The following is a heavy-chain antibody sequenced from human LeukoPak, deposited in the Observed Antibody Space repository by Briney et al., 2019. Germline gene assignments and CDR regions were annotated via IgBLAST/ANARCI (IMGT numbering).Heavy chain of an antibody. J-gene: IGHJ4*02. D-gene: IGHD3-3*01. CDR1: GGSISSYY. Sequence: SETLSLTCTVSGGSISSYYWSWIRQPPGKGLEWIGYIYYSGSTNYNPSLKSRVTISVDTSKNQFSLKLSSVTAADTAVYYCARLDASGSYFGYWGQGTLVTVSS. CDR3: ARLDASGSYFGY. V-gene: IGHV4-59*01. CDR2: IYYSGST.